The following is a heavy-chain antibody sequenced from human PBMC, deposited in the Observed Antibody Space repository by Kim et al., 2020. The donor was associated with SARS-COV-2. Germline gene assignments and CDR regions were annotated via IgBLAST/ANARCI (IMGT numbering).Heavy chain of an antibody. Sequence: SETLSLTCTVSGGSISSYYWSWIRQPPGKGLEWIGYIYYSGSTNYNPSLKSRVTISVDTSKNQFSLKLSSVTAADTAVYYCARAADILTGSPLFDYWGQGTLVTVSS. D-gene: IGHD3-9*01. CDR2: IYYSGST. CDR3: ARAADILTGSPLFDY. V-gene: IGHV4-59*13. J-gene: IGHJ4*02. CDR1: GGSISSYY.